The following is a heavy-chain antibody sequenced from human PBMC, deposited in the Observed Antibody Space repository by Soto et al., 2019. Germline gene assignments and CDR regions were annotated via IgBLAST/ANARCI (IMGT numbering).Heavy chain of an antibody. CDR2: INWNGGST. V-gene: IGHV3-20*04. J-gene: IGHJ4*02. D-gene: IGHD2-2*03. CDR3: ARFNGYSLADDY. CDR1: GFTFDDYG. Sequence: TGGSLRLSCAASGFTFDDYGMSWVRQAPGKGLEWVSGINWNGGSTGCADSVKGRFTISRDNAKNSLYLQMNSLRAEDTALYYCARFNGYSLADDYWGQGTLVTVSS.